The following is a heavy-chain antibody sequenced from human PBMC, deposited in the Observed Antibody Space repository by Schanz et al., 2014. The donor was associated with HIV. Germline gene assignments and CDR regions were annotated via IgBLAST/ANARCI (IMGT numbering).Heavy chain of an antibody. D-gene: IGHD3-16*01. CDR3: ARMEQLIIGYYYGMDV. J-gene: IGHJ6*02. V-gene: IGHV3-23*01. CDR1: GFTFDEYA. CDR2: ISGTGGST. Sequence: EVQLLESGGGLVQPGGSLRLSCAASGFTFDEYAMHWVRQAPGKGLEWVSAISGTGGSTYYTDSVKGRFTISRDNSKNTVYLQMNSLRPEDTAVYYCARMEQLIIGYYYGMDVWGQGTTVTVSS.